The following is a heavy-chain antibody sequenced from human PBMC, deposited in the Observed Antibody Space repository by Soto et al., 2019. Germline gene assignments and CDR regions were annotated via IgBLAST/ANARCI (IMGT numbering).Heavy chain of an antibody. J-gene: IGHJ4*02. V-gene: IGHV5-51*01. CDR1: GYTFTNYW. Sequence: LGESLKICCKAIGYTFTNYWIGWVRQTPGKGLEWMGIIFPGDSDTRYNPSFEGQVTVSADESISTAYLQWNTLKASDTAMYYCVRPNFGALTHFDFWGQGTLVTVSS. D-gene: IGHD3-16*01. CDR3: VRPNFGALTHFDF. CDR2: IFPGDSDT.